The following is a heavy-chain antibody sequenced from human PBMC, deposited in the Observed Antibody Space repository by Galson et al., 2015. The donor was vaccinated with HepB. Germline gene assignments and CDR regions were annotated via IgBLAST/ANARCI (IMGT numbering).Heavy chain of an antibody. V-gene: IGHV2-70*11. CDR2: IDWDDDK. CDR1: GFSLSTSGMC. Sequence: PALVKPTQTLTLTCTFPGFSLSTSGMCVSWIRQPPGKALEWLARIDWDDDKYYSTSLKTRLTISKDTSKNQVVLTMTNMDPVDTATYYCARIVRHYDILTGYGENYYYYGTDVWGQGTTVTVSS. CDR3: ARIVRHYDILTGYGENYYYYGTDV. J-gene: IGHJ6*02. D-gene: IGHD3-9*01.